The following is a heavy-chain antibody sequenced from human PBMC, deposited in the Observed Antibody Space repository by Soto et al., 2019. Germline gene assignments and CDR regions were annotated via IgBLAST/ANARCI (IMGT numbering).Heavy chain of an antibody. CDR2: FDPEDGET. J-gene: IGHJ3*02. Sequence: ASVKVSCKVSGYTLTELSMHWVRRAPGKGLEWMGGFDPEDGETIYAQKFQGRDTMTEDTSTDTAYMELSSLRSEDTAVYYCATDVIVGAIGVAFDIWGQGTMVT. CDR1: GYTLTELS. D-gene: IGHD1-26*01. V-gene: IGHV1-24*01. CDR3: ATDVIVGAIGVAFDI.